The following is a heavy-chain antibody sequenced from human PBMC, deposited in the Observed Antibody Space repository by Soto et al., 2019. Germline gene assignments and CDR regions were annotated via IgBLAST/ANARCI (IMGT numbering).Heavy chain of an antibody. CDR3: ARDLQWLARDYYFDY. CDR2: ISAYNGNT. CDR1: GYPFTSYG. D-gene: IGHD6-19*01. J-gene: IGHJ4*02. Sequence: ASVKVSCKASGYPFTSYGISWVRQDPGQGLEWMGWISAYNGNTNYAQKLQGRVTMTTDTSTSTAYKELRSLRSDDTAVYYCARDLQWLARDYYFDYWGQGTLVTVSS. V-gene: IGHV1-18*01.